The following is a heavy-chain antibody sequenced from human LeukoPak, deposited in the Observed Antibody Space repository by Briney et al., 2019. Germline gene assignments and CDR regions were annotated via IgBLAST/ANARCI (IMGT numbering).Heavy chain of an antibody. J-gene: IGHJ4*02. CDR3: AASITMFDY. CDR1: GFTFGRYW. Sequence: PPGGSLRLSCAASGFTFGRYWMSWVRQAPGKGLEWVANIKEDGSVKYYVESVKGRFTISRDNAKNSLYLQMNSLRAEDTAVYYCAASITMFDYWGQGTLATVSS. D-gene: IGHD3-10*01. CDR2: IKEDGSVK. V-gene: IGHV3-7*02.